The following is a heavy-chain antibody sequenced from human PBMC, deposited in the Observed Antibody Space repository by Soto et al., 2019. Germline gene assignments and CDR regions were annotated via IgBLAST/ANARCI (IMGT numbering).Heavy chain of an antibody. CDR3: ASQGPLRFLEWLPQALYYYYYYGMDV. CDR2: IIPIFGTA. D-gene: IGHD3-3*01. CDR1: GGTFSSYA. J-gene: IGHJ6*02. Sequence: RASVKVSCKASGGTFSSYAISWVRQAPGQGLEWMGGIIPIFGTANYAQKFQGRVTITADKSTSTAYMELSSLRSEDTAVYYCASQGPLRFLEWLPQALYYYYYYGMDVWGQGTTVTVSS. V-gene: IGHV1-69*06.